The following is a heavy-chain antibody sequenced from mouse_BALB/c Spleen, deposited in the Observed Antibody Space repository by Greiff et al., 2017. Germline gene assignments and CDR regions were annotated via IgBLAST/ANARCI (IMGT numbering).Heavy chain of an antibody. CDR3: ARSTYYGNYDYFDY. V-gene: IGHV1-4*02. CDR1: GYTFTSYT. Sequence: VQLQQSAAELARPGASVKMSCKASGYTFTSYTMHWVKQRPGQGLEWIGYINPSSGYTEYNQKFKDKTTLTADKSSSTAYMQLSSLTSEDSAVYYCARSTYYGNYDYFDYWAKAPLSQSPQ. J-gene: IGHJ2*01. D-gene: IGHD2-10*01. CDR2: INPSSGYT.